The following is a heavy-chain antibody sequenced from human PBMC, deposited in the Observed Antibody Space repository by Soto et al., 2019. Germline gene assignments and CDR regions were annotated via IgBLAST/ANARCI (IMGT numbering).Heavy chain of an antibody. D-gene: IGHD5-18*01. J-gene: IGHJ4*02. CDR1: GFTFSTYW. Sequence: EVKLVESGGGLVQPGGSLRLSCAASGFTFSTYWMNWVRQAPGKGLEWVANIKQDGSEKTYVDSVKGRFTISRDNAKNSLYLQMNSLRAEDTAVYDCARDRAMDDYWGQGTLVTVSS. CDR3: ARDRAMDDY. V-gene: IGHV3-7*05. CDR2: IKQDGSEK.